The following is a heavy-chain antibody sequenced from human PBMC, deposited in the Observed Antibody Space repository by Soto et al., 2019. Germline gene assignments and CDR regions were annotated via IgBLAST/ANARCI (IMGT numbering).Heavy chain of an antibody. CDR2: VYWNDAK. CDR3: AHLNTRGYYFDY. V-gene: IGHV2-5*01. Sequence: TLSLTCTVSGGSITNDNYYWGWIRQPPGKALEWLAHVYWNDAKYYSLSLKTRLTITKDTSKNQVVLTMTNMDPVDTATYFCAHLNTRGYYFDYWGQGALVTVSS. J-gene: IGHJ4*02. CDR1: GGSITNDNYY.